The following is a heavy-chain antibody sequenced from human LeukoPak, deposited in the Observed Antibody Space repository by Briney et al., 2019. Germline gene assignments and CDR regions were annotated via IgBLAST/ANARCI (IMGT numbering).Heavy chain of an antibody. V-gene: IGHV3-30*18. D-gene: IGHD1-26*01. J-gene: IGHJ4*02. Sequence: GGSLRLSCAASGFTFSSYGMHWVRQAPGKGLEWVALISYDGSSKYYADSVKGRFTISRDKSKNTLYLQMNSLRAEDTAIYYCAKFSGSRSLDYWGQGTLVTVSS. CDR1: GFTFSSYG. CDR3: AKFSGSRSLDY. CDR2: ISYDGSSK.